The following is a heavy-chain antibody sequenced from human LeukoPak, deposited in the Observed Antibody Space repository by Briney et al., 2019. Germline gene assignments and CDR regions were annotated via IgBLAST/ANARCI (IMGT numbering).Heavy chain of an antibody. J-gene: IGHJ6*03. V-gene: IGHV3-20*04. CDR3: ARGYYDILTGYLVSYYYYMDV. CDR1: GFTFDDYG. Sequence: GGSLRLSCAASGFTFDDYGMSWVRQAPGKGLEWVSGINWNGGSTVYADSVKGRFTISRDNAKNSLYLQMNSLRAEDTALYYCARGYYDILTGYLVSYYYYMDVWGKGTTVTVSS. CDR2: INWNGGST. D-gene: IGHD3-9*01.